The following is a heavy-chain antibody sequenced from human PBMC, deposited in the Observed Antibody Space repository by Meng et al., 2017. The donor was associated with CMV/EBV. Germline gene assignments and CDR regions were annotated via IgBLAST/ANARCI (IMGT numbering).Heavy chain of an antibody. V-gene: IGHV1-2*06. D-gene: IGHD2-2*03. J-gene: IGHJ4*02. CDR2: INPKSAGT. CDR3: TRTWIDSFTPDFDY. Sequence: QVQLVQSGSEAKKHGASVKVSCKTSGYTFVGHYIHWVRQAPGQGLEWMGRINPKSAGTDYVEKFQGRVTMTRDTSNSIVYMELSRLTADDTAVYYCTRTWIDSFTPDFDYWGQGSLVTVSS. CDR1: GYTFVGHY.